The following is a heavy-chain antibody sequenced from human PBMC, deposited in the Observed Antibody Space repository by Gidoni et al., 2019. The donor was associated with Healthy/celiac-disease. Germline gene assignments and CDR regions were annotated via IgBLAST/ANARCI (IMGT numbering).Heavy chain of an antibody. J-gene: IGHJ6*03. D-gene: IGHD3-10*01. Sequence: EVQLVESGGGLVKPGGSLRLSCAASGFICSNAGLNWVRRPPGKGLEWVGRIKSKTDGGTTDYAAPVKGRFTISRDDSKNTLYLQMNSLKTEDTAVYYCTTGEGDYYGSGSYSIYYYYMDVWGKGTTVTVSS. CDR2: IKSKTDGGTT. V-gene: IGHV3-15*07. CDR1: GFICSNAG. CDR3: TTGEGDYYGSGSYSIYYYYMDV.